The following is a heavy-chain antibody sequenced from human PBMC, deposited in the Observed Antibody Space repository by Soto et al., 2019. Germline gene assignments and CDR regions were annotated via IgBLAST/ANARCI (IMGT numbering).Heavy chain of an antibody. CDR3: ARGVRAGDFWSGYYSSAFLD. J-gene: IGHJ4*02. V-gene: IGHV1-18*01. D-gene: IGHD3-3*01. Sequence: GASVKVSCKASGYTFTSYGISWVRQAPGQGLEWMGWISAYNGNTNYAQKLQGRVTMTTDTSTSTAYMELRSLRSDDTAVYYCARGVRAGDFWSGYYSSAFLDWGQGTLVTVSS. CDR2: ISAYNGNT. CDR1: GYTFTSYG.